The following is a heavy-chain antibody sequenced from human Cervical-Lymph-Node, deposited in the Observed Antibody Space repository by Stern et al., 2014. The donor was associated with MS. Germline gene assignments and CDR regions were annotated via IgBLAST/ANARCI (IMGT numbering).Heavy chain of an antibody. CDR3: ARSITVTPLEF. J-gene: IGHJ4*02. CDR1: GYKFTAYY. Sequence: VQLVQSGAEVKKPGASVKVSCKTSGYKFTAYYIHWVRQAPGKGLTWMGRLNPSSGATDLAQTFQGRVTMTRDTSISTAYMELTRLTPGDTAVYYCARSITVTPLEFWGQGTLVAVSS. V-gene: IGHV1-2*06. CDR2: LNPSSGAT. D-gene: IGHD4-17*01.